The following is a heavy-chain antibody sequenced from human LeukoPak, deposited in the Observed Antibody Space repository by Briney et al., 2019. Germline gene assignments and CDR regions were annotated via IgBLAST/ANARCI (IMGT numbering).Heavy chain of an antibody. V-gene: IGHV4-34*01. J-gene: IGHJ6*02. Sequence: DPSETLSLTCAVYGGSFSGYYWSWIRQPPGKGLEWIGEINHSGSTNYNPSLKSRVTISVDTSTNQFSLKLSSVTAADTAVYYCARGRAGQSYGYHYYYGMDVWGQGTTVTVSS. D-gene: IGHD5-18*01. CDR3: ARGRAGQSYGYHYYYGMDV. CDR1: GGSFSGYY. CDR2: INHSGST.